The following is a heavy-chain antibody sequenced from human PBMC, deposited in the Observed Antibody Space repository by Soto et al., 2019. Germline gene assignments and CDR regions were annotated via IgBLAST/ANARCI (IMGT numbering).Heavy chain of an antibody. CDR3: ARHGAPAAYGMDV. J-gene: IGHJ6*02. D-gene: IGHD3-16*01. CDR2: IYYSGST. Sequence: QVQLQESGPGLVKPSETLSLTCTVSGGSFSGFYWGWIRQPPGKGLEWIAYIYYSGSTSYNPSLKSRVTVSLDTPKNHVSLALSSVTAADTAVYYCARHGAPAAYGMDVWGLGTTVTVSS. CDR1: GGSFSGFY. V-gene: IGHV4-59*08.